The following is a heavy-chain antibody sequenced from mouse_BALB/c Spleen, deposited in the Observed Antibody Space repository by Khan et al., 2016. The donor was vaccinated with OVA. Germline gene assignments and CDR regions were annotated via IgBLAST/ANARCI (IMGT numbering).Heavy chain of an antibody. V-gene: IGHV1-4*01. Sequence: QVQLQQSGAELARPGASVWMSCKASGYTFTSNTMHWIQRRPGQGLEWLGYIYPRSGYTNYNQNLTDKATLTADKSTSKAYMQLISLTSEDSAVYYCAMRTTGYTMDTWGQGTSVTVSS. CDR1: GYTFTSNT. CDR3: AMRTTGYTMDT. CDR2: IYPRSGYT. D-gene: IGHD2-14*01. J-gene: IGHJ4*01.